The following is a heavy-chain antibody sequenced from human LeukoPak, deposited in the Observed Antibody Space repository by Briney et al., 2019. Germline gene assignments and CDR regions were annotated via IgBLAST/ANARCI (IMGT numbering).Heavy chain of an antibody. Sequence: GGSLRLSCVASGFTFSSYAMSWVRQAPGKGLEWVSAISGSGGSTYYADSVKGRFTISRDNSKNTLYLQMNSLRAEDTAVYYCAKGGLASPGFGYWGQGTLVTVSS. CDR2: ISGSGGST. J-gene: IGHJ4*02. V-gene: IGHV3-23*01. CDR3: AKGGLASPGFGY. D-gene: IGHD5-12*01. CDR1: GFTFSSYA.